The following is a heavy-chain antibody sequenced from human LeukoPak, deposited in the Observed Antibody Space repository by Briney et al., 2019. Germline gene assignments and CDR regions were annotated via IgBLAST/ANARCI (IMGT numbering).Heavy chain of an antibody. J-gene: IGHJ4*02. V-gene: IGHV3-33*01. CDR3: ARDTGALTLLDS. D-gene: IGHD3-16*01. CDR1: GFTFSSYC. CDR2: IWYDDNNK. Sequence: PGGCLRLSCAASGFTFSSYCMQGVRQAPGKGREGVAVIWYDDNNKYYADSVKGRFNISRDNSKNKLYLQMTSLRAEDTAVYYCARDTGALTLLDSWGQGTLVTVSS.